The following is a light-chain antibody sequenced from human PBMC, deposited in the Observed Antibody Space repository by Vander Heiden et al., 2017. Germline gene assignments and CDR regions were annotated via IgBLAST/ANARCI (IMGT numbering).Light chain of an antibody. V-gene: IGLV1-44*01. CDR2: NND. J-gene: IGLJ2*01. CDR3: AAWDDSLTGLV. CDR1: SSNLGSKA. Sequence: QSVLTQPPPTSGTPGPWVTISCSGSSSNLGSKAVNWYQQLPGAAPRLLIYNNDQRPSGVPDRFSGSKSGTSPSLSVSGLRSEEEADYYCAAWDDSLTGLVFGGGTKLTVL.